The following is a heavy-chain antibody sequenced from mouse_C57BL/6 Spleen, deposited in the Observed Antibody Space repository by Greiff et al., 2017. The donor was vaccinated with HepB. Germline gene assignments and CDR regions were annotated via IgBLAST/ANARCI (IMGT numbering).Heavy chain of an antibody. CDR1: GFNIKDYY. CDR3: ARSFITTVVAPFAY. Sequence: EVKLMESGAELVKPGASVKLSCTASGFNIKDYYMHWVKQRTEQGLEWIGRIDPEDGETKSDPKFQGKATITADTSSSTSYLQLSSLTSEDTAVYYFARSFITTVVAPFAYWGQGTLVTVSA. V-gene: IGHV14-2*01. J-gene: IGHJ3*01. CDR2: IDPEDGET. D-gene: IGHD1-1*01.